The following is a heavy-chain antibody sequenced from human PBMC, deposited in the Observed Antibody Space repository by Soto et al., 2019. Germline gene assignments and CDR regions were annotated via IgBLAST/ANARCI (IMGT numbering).Heavy chain of an antibody. J-gene: IGHJ6*02. CDR3: ARHAYYYGIDV. Sequence: SETLSLTCTVSGGSISSSSYYWGWIRQPPGKGLEWIGSIYYSGSTYYNPSLKSRVTISVDTSKNQFSLKLSSVTAADTAVYYCARHAYYYGIDVWGQATTVTVSS. CDR2: IYYSGST. V-gene: IGHV4-39*01. CDR1: GGSISSSSYY.